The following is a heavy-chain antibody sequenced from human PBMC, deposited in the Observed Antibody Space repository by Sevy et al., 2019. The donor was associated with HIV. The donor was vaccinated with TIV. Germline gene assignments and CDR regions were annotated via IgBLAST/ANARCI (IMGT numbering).Heavy chain of an antibody. CDR2: IYTSGNT. J-gene: IGHJ4*02. D-gene: IGHD5-18*01. Sequence: SETLSLTCTVSGGSISNYYWSWIRQPAGKGLEWIGRIYTSGNTNYNPSLKSRVTMSVDTSKNQFSLKLTSVTAADTATYYCARSLPDTAAFEFWGQGTLVTLSS. CDR3: ARSLPDTAAFEF. V-gene: IGHV4-4*07. CDR1: GGSISNYY.